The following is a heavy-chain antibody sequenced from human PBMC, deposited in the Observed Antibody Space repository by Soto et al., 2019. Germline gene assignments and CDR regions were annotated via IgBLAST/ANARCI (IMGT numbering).Heavy chain of an antibody. D-gene: IGHD3-22*01. CDR3: ARGETYYYDSSGYGVLGY. Sequence: QVQLQESGPGLVKPSQTLSLTCTVSGGSISSGGYYWSWIRQHPGKGLEWIGYIYYSGSTYYNPSLKSRVTLSVDTSKNQFPLNLSSVTAADTAVYYCARGETYYYDSSGYGVLGYWGQGTLVTVSS. V-gene: IGHV4-31*03. CDR1: GGSISSGGYY. CDR2: IYYSGST. J-gene: IGHJ4*02.